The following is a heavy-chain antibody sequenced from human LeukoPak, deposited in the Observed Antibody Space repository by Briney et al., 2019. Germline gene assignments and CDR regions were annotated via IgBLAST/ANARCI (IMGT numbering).Heavy chain of an antibody. CDR2: ISSSSSTI. CDR3: ARDAMVTFPYYYYYGMDV. Sequence: GGSLRLSCAASGFTFSSYSMNWVRQAPGKGLEWVSYISSSSSTIYYADSVKGRFTISRDNAKNSLYLQMNSLRAEDTAVYYCARDAMVTFPYYYYYGMDVWGQGTTVTVSS. CDR1: GFTFSSYS. D-gene: IGHD5-18*01. J-gene: IGHJ6*02. V-gene: IGHV3-48*01.